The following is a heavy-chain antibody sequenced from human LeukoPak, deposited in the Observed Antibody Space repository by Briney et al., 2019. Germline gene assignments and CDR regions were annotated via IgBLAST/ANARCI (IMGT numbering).Heavy chain of an antibody. V-gene: IGHV4-34*01. CDR2: INHSGST. Sequence: SETLSLTCAVYGGSFSGYYWSWLRQPPGKGLEWIGEINHSGSTNYNPSLKSRVTISVDTSKNQFSLKLSSVTAADTAVYYCARVSAVAGNVHMSYWGQGTLVTVSS. CDR1: GGSFSGYY. CDR3: ARVSAVAGNVHMSY. J-gene: IGHJ4*02. D-gene: IGHD6-19*01.